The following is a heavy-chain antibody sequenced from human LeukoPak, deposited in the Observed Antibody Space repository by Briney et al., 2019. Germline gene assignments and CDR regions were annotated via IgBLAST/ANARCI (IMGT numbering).Heavy chain of an antibody. D-gene: IGHD6-19*01. CDR2: IDPSDSYT. Sequence: GESLKISCKGSGYSFTSYWITWVXQMPGXGLEWMGRIDPSDSYTNYSPSFQGHVIISSDKSISTAYLQWSSLKASDTAMYYCATQRPGIAVAGHDFWGQGTLVTVSS. CDR1: GYSFTSYW. CDR3: ATQRPGIAVAGHDF. J-gene: IGHJ4*02. V-gene: IGHV5-10-1*01.